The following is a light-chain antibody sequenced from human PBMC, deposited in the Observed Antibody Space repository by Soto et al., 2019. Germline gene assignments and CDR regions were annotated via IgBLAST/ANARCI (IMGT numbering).Light chain of an antibody. CDR3: LQHNSYPLT. CDR2: AVS. CDR1: QGIRRD. J-gene: IGKJ4*01. Sequence: DIQMTQSPSSLSAPVGGRVTITCRASQGIRRDLGWYQQKPGKAPTRLIYAVSSLHSGVPSRFSGSGSGTEITLTISILQTEDSATYYCLQHNSYPLTFGGGTKVEIK. V-gene: IGKV1-17*01.